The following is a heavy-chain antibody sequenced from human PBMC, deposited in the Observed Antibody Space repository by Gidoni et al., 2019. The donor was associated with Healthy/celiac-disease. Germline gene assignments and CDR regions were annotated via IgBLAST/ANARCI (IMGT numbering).Heavy chain of an antibody. CDR2: ISSNGGST. V-gene: IGHV3-64*01. J-gene: IGHJ6*02. CDR3: ARESDSSWYLSHMDV. D-gene: IGHD6-13*01. Sequence: EVQLVESGGGLVQPGGSLRLSCAASGFTFSSYAMHWVRQPPGKGLEYVSAISSNGGSTYYANSVKGRFTISRDNSKNTLYLQMGSLRAEDMAVYYCARESDSSWYLSHMDVWGQGTTVTVSS. CDR1: GFTFSSYA.